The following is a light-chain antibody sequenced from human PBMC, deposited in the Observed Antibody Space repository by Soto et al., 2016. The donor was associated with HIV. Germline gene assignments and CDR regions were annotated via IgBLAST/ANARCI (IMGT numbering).Light chain of an antibody. CDR3: LSRXNTNNHNYV. V-gene: IGLV3-19*01. CDR2: GKD. CDR1: SLRTYY. Sequence: SSELTQDPAVSVALGQTVNITCQGDSLRTYYASWYQQKPGQAPVLVMYGKDKRPSGIAARFSGSSSGNPASLTITGTQAEDEADYYCLSRXNTNNHNYVFGTGTRVTV. J-gene: IGLJ1*01.